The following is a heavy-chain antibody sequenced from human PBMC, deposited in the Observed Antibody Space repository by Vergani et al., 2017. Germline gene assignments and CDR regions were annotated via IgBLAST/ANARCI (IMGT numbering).Heavy chain of an antibody. CDR3: AKDHSSGYYYYYYGMDV. CDR1: GFTFSSYG. CDR2: ISYDGSNK. V-gene: IGHV3-30*18. Sequence: VQLLESGGGLVQPGGSLRLSCAASGFTFSSYGMHWVRQAPGKGLEWVAVISYDGSNKYYADSVKGRFTISRDNSKNTLYLQMNSLRAEDTAVYYCAKDHSSGYYYYYYGMDVWGQGTTVTVSS. J-gene: IGHJ6*02. D-gene: IGHD6-19*01.